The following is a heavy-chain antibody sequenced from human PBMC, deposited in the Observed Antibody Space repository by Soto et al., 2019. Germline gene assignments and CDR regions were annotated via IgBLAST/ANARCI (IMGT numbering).Heavy chain of an antibody. CDR3: VRGDWGFDF. J-gene: IGHJ4*02. CDR1: GFIFSDHY. Sequence: EVQLVESGGGLVQPGGSLRLSCAVSGFIFSDHYMDWVRQAPGKGLEWIARTANKANSYTTIYAASVQDRFTISRDASKNALYLQMNSLKTEDTAIYYCVRGDWGFDFWGQGTLVTVSS. D-gene: IGHD7-27*01. CDR2: TANKANSYTT. V-gene: IGHV3-72*01.